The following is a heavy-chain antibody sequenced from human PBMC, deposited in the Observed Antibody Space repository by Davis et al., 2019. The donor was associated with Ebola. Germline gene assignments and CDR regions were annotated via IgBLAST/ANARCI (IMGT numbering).Heavy chain of an antibody. V-gene: IGHV4-59*01. CDR2: IYYSGST. D-gene: IGHD1-26*01. CDR1: GGSISSYY. Sequence: MPSETLSLTCTVSGGSISSYYWSWIRQPPGKGLEWIGYIYYSGSTNYNPSLKSRVTISVDTSKNQISLKLNSVTAADTAIYYCAREKGSFYGMDVWGQGTTVIVSS. J-gene: IGHJ6*02. CDR3: AREKGSFYGMDV.